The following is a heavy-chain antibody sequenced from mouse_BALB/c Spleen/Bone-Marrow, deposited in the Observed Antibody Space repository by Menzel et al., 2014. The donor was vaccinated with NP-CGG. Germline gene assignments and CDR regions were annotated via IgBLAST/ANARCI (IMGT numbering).Heavy chain of an antibody. CDR3: TPRLRY. V-gene: IGHV1S22*01. D-gene: IGHD1-2*01. CDR2: IYPGSGST. J-gene: IGHJ2*01. Sequence: LQQSGSELVRPGASVKLSCKASGYTFTRYWMHWVKQRPGQGLEWIGNIYPGSGSTNYDEKFKSKATLTVDTSSSTAYMQLSSLTSEDSAVYYCTPRLRYWGQGTTLTVSS. CDR1: GYTFTRYW.